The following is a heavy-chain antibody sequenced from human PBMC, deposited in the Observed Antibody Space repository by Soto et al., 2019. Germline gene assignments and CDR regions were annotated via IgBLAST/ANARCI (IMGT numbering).Heavy chain of an antibody. J-gene: IGHJ6*02. CDR2: IIPIFGTA. V-gene: IGHV1-69*01. Sequence: QVQLVQSGAEVKKPGSSVKVSCKASGGTFSSYAISWVRQAPGQGLEWMGGIIPIFGTANYAQKFQGRVTITADESTSTAYMELSSLRSEDTAVYYCARDLKSSSYGYYYYGMDVWGQGTTVTVSS. CDR1: GGTFSSYA. D-gene: IGHD6-6*01. CDR3: ARDLKSSSYGYYYYGMDV.